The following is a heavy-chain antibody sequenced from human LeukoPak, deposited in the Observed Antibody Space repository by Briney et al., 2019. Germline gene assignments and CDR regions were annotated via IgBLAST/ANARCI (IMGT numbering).Heavy chain of an antibody. J-gene: IGHJ4*02. CDR1: GFTFSDYS. D-gene: IGHD1-7*01. V-gene: IGHV3-48*01. Sequence: PGESLRLSCAASGFTFSDYSMSWVRQAPGRGLEWVSYISSGSRTIYYADSMKGRFTISRDNSKNTLYLQMNSLGPEDTAMYYCAKVRVVFNWNYAYYFDYWGQGTLVTVSS. CDR3: AKVRVVFNWNYAYYFDY. CDR2: ISSGSRTI.